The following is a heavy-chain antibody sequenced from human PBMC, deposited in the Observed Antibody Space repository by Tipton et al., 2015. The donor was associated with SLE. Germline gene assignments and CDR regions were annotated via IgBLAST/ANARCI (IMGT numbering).Heavy chain of an antibody. CDR2: IYYSGST. D-gene: IGHD2-2*01. V-gene: IGHV4-59*01. CDR1: GGSLSSYY. Sequence: TLSLTCTVSGGSLSSYYWTWIRQPPGKGLEWIGYIYYSGSTNYNPYLKSRVTISVDTSKNQFSLKLNSVTAADTAMYYCAKERGRYQLLDAFDIWGQGTMVTVSS. CDR3: AKERGRYQLLDAFDI. J-gene: IGHJ3*02.